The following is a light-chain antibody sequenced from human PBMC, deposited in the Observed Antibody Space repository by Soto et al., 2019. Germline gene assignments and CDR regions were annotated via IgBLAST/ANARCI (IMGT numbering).Light chain of an antibody. Sequence: EIALTQSPATLSLSPGERATLSCRASQSVSSYLAWYQQKPGQAPRLLIYDTSNRATGIPARFSGSGSGTDFTLTISSLEPEDFAVYYCQQRINWPSSFGQGTKLELK. CDR1: QSVSSY. V-gene: IGKV3-11*01. CDR3: QQRINWPSS. CDR2: DTS. J-gene: IGKJ2*03.